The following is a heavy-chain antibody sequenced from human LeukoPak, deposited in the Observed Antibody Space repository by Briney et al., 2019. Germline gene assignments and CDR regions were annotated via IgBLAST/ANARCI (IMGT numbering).Heavy chain of an antibody. CDR3: ARPDYGDYVFDI. J-gene: IGHJ3*02. Sequence: SETLSLTCTVSGGSISSSSYYWGWIRQSPGTGLEWIGSIYDSGSTYYNPSLKSRVTISVDTSKNQFSLKLRSVTAADTAAYHCARPDYGDYVFDIWGQGTMVTVSS. CDR2: IYDSGST. D-gene: IGHD4-17*01. V-gene: IGHV4-39*01. CDR1: GGSISSSSYY.